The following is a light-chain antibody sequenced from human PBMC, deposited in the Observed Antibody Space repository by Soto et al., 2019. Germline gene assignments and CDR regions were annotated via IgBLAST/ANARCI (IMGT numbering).Light chain of an antibody. V-gene: IGKV1-5*03. CDR2: KAS. Sequence: DIQMTQSPSTLSASVGDRVTITCRASQSISSWLAWYQQKPGKAPNLLIYKASSLESGDPSRFSGSGSGTEFTLTISSLQPDDFATYYCQQYNSYPTFGQGTRLEIK. J-gene: IGKJ5*01. CDR1: QSISSW. CDR3: QQYNSYPT.